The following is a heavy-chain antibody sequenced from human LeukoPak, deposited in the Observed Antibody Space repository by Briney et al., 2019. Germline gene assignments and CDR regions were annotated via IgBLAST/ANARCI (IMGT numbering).Heavy chain of an antibody. CDR3: AKNVAGSGWSDY. CDR2: ISGSGDIT. D-gene: IGHD6-19*01. V-gene: IGHV3-23*01. J-gene: IGHJ4*02. CDR1: GFTFSSYS. Sequence: GGSLRLSCAASGFTFSSYSMSWVRQTPGKGLEWVSVISGSGDITYYTDSMKGRFTISRDNSKNTVYLQMNSLRAEDTAVYYCAKNVAGSGWSDYWGQGTLVLVSS.